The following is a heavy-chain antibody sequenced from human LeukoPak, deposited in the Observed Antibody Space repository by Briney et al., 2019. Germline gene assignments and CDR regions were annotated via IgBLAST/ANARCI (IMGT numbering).Heavy chain of an antibody. D-gene: IGHD3-9*01. V-gene: IGHV3-23*01. CDR2: ILGSGGST. CDR3: AKWGDYDVLTGYYVPDY. J-gene: IGHJ4*02. CDR1: GLTFSNYA. Sequence: PGASLRLPCAASGLTFSNYAMSWVRQAPGKGLEWGSAILGSGGSTYYADSVKGRFTVSIDTSKSNIYLQMNSLRAEDTALYYCAKWGDYDVLTGYYVPDYWGQGTLVTVSS.